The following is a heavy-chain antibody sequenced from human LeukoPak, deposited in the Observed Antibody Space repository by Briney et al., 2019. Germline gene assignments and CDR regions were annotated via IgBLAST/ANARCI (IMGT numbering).Heavy chain of an antibody. Sequence: GGCLRLSRAASGFTFSIYGMNWVRQAPGKGLEWVSSISSDSANIYHTDSVKGRFTTSRDNAKNSVYLQMNSLTAEDTAVYYCARDGSGSGDIWGPGTLVTVSS. CDR2: ISSDSANI. CDR3: ARDGSGSGDI. D-gene: IGHD2-15*01. V-gene: IGHV3-21*06. J-gene: IGHJ4*02. CDR1: GFTFSIYG.